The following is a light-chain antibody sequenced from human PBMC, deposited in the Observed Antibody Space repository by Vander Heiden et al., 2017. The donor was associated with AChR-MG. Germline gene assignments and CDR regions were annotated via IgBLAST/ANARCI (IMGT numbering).Light chain of an antibody. CDR1: QSVSSY. J-gene: IGKJ4*01. V-gene: IGKV3-11*01. CDR2: DAS. Sequence: EIVLTQSPATLSLSPGERATLSCRASQSVSSYLAWYQQKPGQAPRLLIYDASNRATGIPARFSGSGSGTDFTLTISSLEPEDFAVYYCQQRNYGAPSLTFGGGTKVEIK. CDR3: QQRNYGAPSLT.